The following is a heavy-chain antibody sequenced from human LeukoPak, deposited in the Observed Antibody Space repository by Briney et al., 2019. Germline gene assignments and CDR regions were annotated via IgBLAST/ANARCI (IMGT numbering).Heavy chain of an antibody. J-gene: IGHJ4*02. CDR1: GFAFSSYT. Sequence: GGSLRLSCAACGFAFSSYTMNWARQAPGKGLEWVASINRGGTSTHYAFSVKGRFTISRDNAQNVLYLQMNGLRGDDAAVYYCLRGDSRDFWGQGPLVTVSS. D-gene: IGHD3-22*01. V-gene: IGHV3-21*06. CDR2: INRGGTST. CDR3: LRGDSRDF.